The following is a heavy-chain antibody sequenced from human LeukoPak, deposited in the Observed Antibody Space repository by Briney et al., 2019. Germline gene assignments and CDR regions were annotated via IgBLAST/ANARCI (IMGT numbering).Heavy chain of an antibody. D-gene: IGHD3-9*01. CDR1: GYTFTSYY. J-gene: IGHJ4*02. Sequence: ASVKVSCKASGYTFTSYYMHWVRQAPGQGLEWIGIINPSGGSTSYAQKFQGRVTMTRDTSTSTVYMELSSLRSEDTAVYYCARDPEDILTGYSPWGQGTLVTVSS. CDR3: ARDPEDILTGYSP. CDR2: INPSGGST. V-gene: IGHV1-46*01.